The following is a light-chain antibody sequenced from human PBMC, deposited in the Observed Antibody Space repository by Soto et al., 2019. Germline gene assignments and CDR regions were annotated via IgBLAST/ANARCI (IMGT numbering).Light chain of an antibody. V-gene: IGKV1-5*01. CDR3: QQYHSYWT. J-gene: IGKJ1*01. CDR2: DAS. CDR1: QTINSW. Sequence: DIQITQSPSTLSASVGDRVTITCRASQTINSWLAWYKQKPGKAPKVLIFDASSLKTGVPSRFSGSGSGTEFTLTIRNLKPDDFATYYCQQYHSYWTFGQGTKLDIK.